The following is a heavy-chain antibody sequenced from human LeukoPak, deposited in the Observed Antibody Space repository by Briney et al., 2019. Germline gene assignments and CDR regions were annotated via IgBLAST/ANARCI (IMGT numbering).Heavy chain of an antibody. CDR2: ISGSGGST. J-gene: IGHJ4*02. D-gene: IGHD6-19*01. V-gene: IGHV3-23*01. CDR3: ARRAVAGYYFDY. Sequence: GSLRLSCAASGFTFSSYAMSWVRQAPGKGLEWVSAISGSGGSTYYADSVKGRFTISRDNSKNTLYLQMNSLRAEDTAVYYCARRAVAGYYFDYWGQGTLVTVSS. CDR1: GFTFSSYA.